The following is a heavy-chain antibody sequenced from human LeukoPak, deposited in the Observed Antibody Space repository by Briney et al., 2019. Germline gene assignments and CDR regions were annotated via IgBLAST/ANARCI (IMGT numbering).Heavy chain of an antibody. CDR2: IKQDGSEK. D-gene: IGHD4-23*01. J-gene: IGHJ4*02. CDR3: ARDPSDYGGNSEVDY. V-gene: IGHV3-7*05. CDR1: GFTFSSYW. Sequence: PGGSLRLSGAASGFTFSSYWMSWVRQAPGKGLEWVANIKQDGSEKYYVDSVKGRFTISRDNAKNSLYLQMNSLRAEDTAVYYCARDPSDYGGNSEVDYWGQGNLVTVSS.